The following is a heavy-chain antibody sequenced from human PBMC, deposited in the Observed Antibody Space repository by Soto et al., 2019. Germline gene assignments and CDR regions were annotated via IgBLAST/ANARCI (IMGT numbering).Heavy chain of an antibody. D-gene: IGHD3-10*01. Sequence: EVQLLESGGGLVQPGGSLRLSCAASGFTFSNHAMSWVRQAPGKGLEWVSAISGNGISTYYADSVRGRFTISRDNSKNTLYLQMIRLRADDTAVYYCARDAIPMVRGTNNWFDPWGQGTLVTVST. CDR1: GFTFSNHA. CDR2: ISGNGIST. CDR3: ARDAIPMVRGTNNWFDP. J-gene: IGHJ5*02. V-gene: IGHV3-23*01.